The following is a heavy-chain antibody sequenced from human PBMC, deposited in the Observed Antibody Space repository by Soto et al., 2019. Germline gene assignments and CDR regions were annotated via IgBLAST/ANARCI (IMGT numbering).Heavy chain of an antibody. Sequence: EVQLVESGGGLVQPGGSLRLSCAASGFSVSKTYMTWVRQAPGKGLEWVSIIYGGGTTYHADSVKGRFSTSRDNSENTLFVQMKSLRAEDTAVYYCARGGSSGTYYAHWNFDLWGRGTLVTVSS. D-gene: IGHD3-10*01. CDR3: ARGGSSGTYYAHWNFDL. V-gene: IGHV3-66*01. CDR2: IYGGGTT. CDR1: GFSVSKTY. J-gene: IGHJ2*01.